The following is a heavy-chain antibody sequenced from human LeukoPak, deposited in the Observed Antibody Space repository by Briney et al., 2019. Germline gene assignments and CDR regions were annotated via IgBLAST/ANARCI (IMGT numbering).Heavy chain of an antibody. CDR3: ARDFGYCSSTNCGFDL. CDR1: GFTFSSYW. CDR2: IKTDGTIT. Sequence: GGSLRLSCAASGFTFSSYWIHWVRQAPGEGLVWVSRIKTDGTITTYADSVEGRFTISRDNAKNTVYLQMNGLRAEDTAVYYCARDFGYCSSTNCGFDLWGRGTLVTVSS. V-gene: IGHV3-74*01. D-gene: IGHD2-2*03. J-gene: IGHJ2*01.